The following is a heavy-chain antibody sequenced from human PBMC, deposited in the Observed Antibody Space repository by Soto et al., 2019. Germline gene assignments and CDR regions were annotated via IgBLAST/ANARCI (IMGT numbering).Heavy chain of an antibody. D-gene: IGHD1-20*01. CDR2: IYSSGNT. V-gene: IGHV4-4*07. Sequence: SQTLSLTCTVSGGSIRNYFWTWIRQPAGKGLEWIGRIYSSGNTVYNASLKSRVTMSIDMSKNQFSLKLSSMTAADTAVYYCVRDVESPGISGSWGAFDIWGQGTVVTVSS. CDR1: GGSIRNYF. J-gene: IGHJ3*02. CDR3: VRDVESPGISGSWGAFDI.